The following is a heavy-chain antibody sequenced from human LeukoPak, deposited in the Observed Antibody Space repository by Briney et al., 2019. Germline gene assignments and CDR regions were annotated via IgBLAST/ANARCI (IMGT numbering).Heavy chain of an antibody. D-gene: IGHD3-3*01. CDR3: AKERRITIFGVVDYYYYGMDV. J-gene: IGHJ6*02. CDR1: GFTFSSYG. V-gene: IGHV3-30*18. Sequence: GGSLRLSCAASGFTFSSYGMHWVRQAPGKGLGCVAVISYDGSNKYYADSVKGRFTISRDNSKNTLYLQMNSLRAEDTAVYYCAKERRITIFGVVDYYYYGMDVWGQGTTVTVSS. CDR2: ISYDGSNK.